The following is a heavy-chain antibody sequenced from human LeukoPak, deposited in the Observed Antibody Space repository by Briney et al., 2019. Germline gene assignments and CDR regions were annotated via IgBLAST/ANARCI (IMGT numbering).Heavy chain of an antibody. Sequence: PSETLSLTCAVYGGSVSGYYWTWIRPPPGKGLEWSGEINHSGTTNYHPSLKSRVTISVDTSNNQFSLTLTAVTAAGTAVYYCARGEVGDGYNFFCFDFWGQGTLVSVSS. CDR3: ARGEVGDGYNFFCFDF. CDR2: INHSGTT. CDR1: GGSVSGYY. D-gene: IGHD5-24*01. J-gene: IGHJ4*02. V-gene: IGHV4-34*01.